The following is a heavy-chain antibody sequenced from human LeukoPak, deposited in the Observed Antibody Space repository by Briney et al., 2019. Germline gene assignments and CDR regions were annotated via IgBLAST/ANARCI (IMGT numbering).Heavy chain of an antibody. CDR2: ISSSSSYI. CDR3: AGGVRVGYTYGLITL. Sequence: GGSLRLSCAASGFTFSSYSMNWVRQAPGKGLEWVSSISSSSSYIYYADSVKGRFTISRDNAKNSLFLQMNSLRAEDTAVYYCAGGVRVGYTYGLITLWGQGTLVTVSS. J-gene: IGHJ4*02. CDR1: GFTFSSYS. D-gene: IGHD5-18*01. V-gene: IGHV3-21*01.